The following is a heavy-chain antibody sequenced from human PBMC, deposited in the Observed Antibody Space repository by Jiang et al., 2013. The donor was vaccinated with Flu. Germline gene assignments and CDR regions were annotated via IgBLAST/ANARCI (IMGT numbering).Heavy chain of an antibody. D-gene: IGHD6-19*01. V-gene: IGHV5-51*03. Sequence: GAEVKKPGESLKISCKGSGYSFTSYWIGWVRQMPGKGLEWMGIIYLGDSDTRYSPSFQSQVTISADKSISTAYLQWSSLKASDTAMYYCARWKAVAGMSNYYYYGMDVWGQGTTVTVSS. J-gene: IGHJ6*02. CDR2: IYLGDSDT. CDR1: GYSFTSYW. CDR3: ARWKAVAGMSNYYYYGMDV.